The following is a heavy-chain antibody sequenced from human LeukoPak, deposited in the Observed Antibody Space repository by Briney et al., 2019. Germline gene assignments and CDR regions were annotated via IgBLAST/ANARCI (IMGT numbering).Heavy chain of an antibody. Sequence: SETLSLTCAVYGGSFSGYYWSWIRQPPGKGLEWIGEINHSGSTNYNPSLKSRVTISVDTSKNQFSLKLSSVTAADTAVYYCASLPGRDYSHRFFPYWGQGTLVTVSS. CDR1: GGSFSGYY. V-gene: IGHV4-34*01. D-gene: IGHD4-11*01. J-gene: IGHJ4*02. CDR3: ASLPGRDYSHRFFPY. CDR2: INHSGST.